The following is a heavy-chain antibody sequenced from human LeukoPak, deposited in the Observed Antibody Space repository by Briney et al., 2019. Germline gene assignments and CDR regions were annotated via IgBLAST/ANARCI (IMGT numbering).Heavy chain of an antibody. D-gene: IGHD5-12*01. CDR1: GGSISNYY. CDR3: ARHSGYRSYYFDY. J-gene: IGHJ4*02. Sequence: SETLSLTCTLSGGSISNYYWSCVRPPPGKGLEWSGNIYTSGSTNYNPSLKSRFTISVDKSKNQFSLNLSSVTAADTAVYYCARHSGYRSYYFDYWGQGTLVTVSS. V-gene: IGHV4-4*09. CDR2: IYTSGST.